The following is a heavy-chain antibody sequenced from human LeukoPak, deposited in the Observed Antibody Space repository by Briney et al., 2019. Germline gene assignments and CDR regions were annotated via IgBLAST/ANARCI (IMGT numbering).Heavy chain of an antibody. CDR2: ISSSGSTI. V-gene: IGHV3-11*04. CDR3: ARDPGPSTY. Sequence: LSLTCAVYGGSFSGYYWSWIRQAPGKGLEWVSYISSSGSTIYYADSVKGRFTISRDNAKNSLYLQMNSLRAEDTAVYYCARDPGPSTYWGQGTLVTVSS. D-gene: IGHD1-1*01. CDR1: GGSFSGYY. J-gene: IGHJ4*02.